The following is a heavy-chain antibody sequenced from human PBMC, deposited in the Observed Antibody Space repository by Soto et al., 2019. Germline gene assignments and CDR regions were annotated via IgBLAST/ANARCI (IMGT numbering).Heavy chain of an antibody. CDR2: ISWDGGST. Sequence: GGSLRLSCAASGFTFDDYTMHWVRQAPGKGLEWVSLISWDGGSTYYADSVKGRFTISRDNSKNSLYLQMNSLRTEDTALYYCAKDKGLDSWGIAVADSYYYYGMDVWGQGTTVTVSS. CDR3: AKDKGLDSWGIAVADSYYYYGMDV. J-gene: IGHJ6*02. CDR1: GFTFDDYT. D-gene: IGHD6-19*01. V-gene: IGHV3-43*01.